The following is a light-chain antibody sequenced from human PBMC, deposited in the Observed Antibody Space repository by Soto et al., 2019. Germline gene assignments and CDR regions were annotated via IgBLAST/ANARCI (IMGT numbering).Light chain of an antibody. Sequence: DIQMTQSPSSLSASVGDRVTITCRASQSIDRYLNWYQQKLGKAPKVLIYAASTLQSGVPSRFSGSGSGTHFTLTISSLQPEDSASYYCQQSYNIPRTFGQGTKVEIK. CDR3: QQSYNIPRT. J-gene: IGKJ1*01. V-gene: IGKV1-39*01. CDR2: AAS. CDR1: QSIDRY.